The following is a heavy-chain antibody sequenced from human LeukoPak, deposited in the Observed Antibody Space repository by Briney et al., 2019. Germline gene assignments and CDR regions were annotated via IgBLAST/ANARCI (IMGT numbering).Heavy chain of an antibody. J-gene: IGHJ4*02. D-gene: IGHD3-3*01. CDR1: GFTFSSYS. Sequence: PGGSLRLSCAASGFTFSSYSMNWVRQAPGKGLEWVSYISSSSSSTIYYADSVKGRFTISRDNAKNSLYLQMNSLRAEDTAVYYCAKAPPGFLEWSFDYWGQGTLVTVSS. CDR2: ISSSSSSTI. CDR3: AKAPPGFLEWSFDY. V-gene: IGHV3-48*01.